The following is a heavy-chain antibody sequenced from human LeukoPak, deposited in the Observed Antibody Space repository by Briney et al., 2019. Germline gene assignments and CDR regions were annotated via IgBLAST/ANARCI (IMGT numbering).Heavy chain of an antibody. CDR2: IKKDGSEK. D-gene: IGHD5-24*01. J-gene: IGHJ4*02. CDR1: GFSFSNYG. CDR3: ARDAAYGYDRFDA. V-gene: IGHV3-7*01. Sequence: GGSLRLSCAASGFSFSNYGMHWVRQAPGKGLEWVANIKKDGSEKYYVDSVKGRFTISRDNAKNLVYLQMNILRVEDTAVYYCARDAAYGYDRFDAWGQGTQVTVSS.